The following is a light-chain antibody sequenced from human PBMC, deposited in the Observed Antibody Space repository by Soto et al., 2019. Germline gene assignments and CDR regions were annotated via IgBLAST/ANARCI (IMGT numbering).Light chain of an antibody. Sequence: VLTPFRATLSWSPGSRATLSCGASQSVSTYLAWYQQKPGQAPRLLIYDASTRATGVTARFRGGGSGTEFTLTISSLQSEDSAVYYCQQYHKWPPITFGQGTRLEIK. CDR1: QSVSTY. CDR3: QQYHKWPPIT. J-gene: IGKJ5*01. CDR2: DAS. V-gene: IGKV3-15*01.